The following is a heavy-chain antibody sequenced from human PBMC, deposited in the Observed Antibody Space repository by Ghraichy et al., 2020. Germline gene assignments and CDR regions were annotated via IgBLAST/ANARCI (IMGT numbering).Heavy chain of an antibody. CDR2: ISGSGINT. CDR1: GFTYNKYW. Sequence: GGSLRLSCAASGFTYNKYWMSWVRQAPGKGLELVSAISGSGINTFYADSVKGRFTISRDNSKNTLYLLLNSLRAEDTAVYSCAKVHSSGWYQVKSGPFDYWGQGTLLTVSS. V-gene: IGHV3-23*01. CDR3: AKVHSSGWYQVKSGPFDY. D-gene: IGHD6-19*01. J-gene: IGHJ4*02.